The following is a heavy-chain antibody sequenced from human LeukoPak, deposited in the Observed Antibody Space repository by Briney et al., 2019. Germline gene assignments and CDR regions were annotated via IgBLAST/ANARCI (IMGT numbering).Heavy chain of an antibody. Sequence: SVKVSCKASGGTFSSYAVSWVRQAPGQGLEWMGGIIPIFGTANYAQKFQGRVTITADESTSTAYMELSSLRSEDTAVYYCARDSRLDYDSSGYYDGGWFDPWGQGTLVTVSS. J-gene: IGHJ5*02. CDR3: ARDSRLDYDSSGYYDGGWFDP. CDR1: GGTFSSYA. D-gene: IGHD3-22*01. V-gene: IGHV1-69*13. CDR2: IIPIFGTA.